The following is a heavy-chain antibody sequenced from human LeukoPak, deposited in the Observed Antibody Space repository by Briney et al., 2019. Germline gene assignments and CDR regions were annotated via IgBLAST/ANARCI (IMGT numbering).Heavy chain of an antibody. V-gene: IGHV3-23*01. D-gene: IGHD3-22*01. CDR2: ISGSGGST. J-gene: IGHJ4*02. CDR1: GFTFSSYA. Sequence: GGSLRLSCAASGFTFSSYAMSWVRQAPGKGLEWVSAISGSGGSTYYADSVKGRFTISRDNSKNTLYLQMNSLRAGDTAVYYCATTAPQNYYDRLYFDYWGQGTLVTVSS. CDR3: ATTAPQNYYDRLYFDY.